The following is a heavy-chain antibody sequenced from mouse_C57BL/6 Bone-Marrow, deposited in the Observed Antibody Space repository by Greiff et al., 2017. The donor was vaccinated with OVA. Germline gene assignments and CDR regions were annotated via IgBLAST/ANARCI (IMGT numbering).Heavy chain of an antibody. CDR1: GFTFTDYY. Sequence: DVQLVESGGGLVQPGGSLSLSCAASGFTFTDYYMSWVRQPPGKALEWLGFIRNKANGYTTEYSASVKGRFTISRDNSQSILYLQMNALRAEDSATYYCARYTSSYDYWGQGTTLTVSS. V-gene: IGHV7-3*01. CDR3: ARYTSSYDY. D-gene: IGHD1-1*01. J-gene: IGHJ2*01. CDR2: IRNKANGYTT.